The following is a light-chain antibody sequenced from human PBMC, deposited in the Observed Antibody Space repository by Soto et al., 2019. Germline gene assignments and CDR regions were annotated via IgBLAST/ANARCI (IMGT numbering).Light chain of an antibody. J-gene: IGKJ1*01. CDR1: QSLSSN. V-gene: IGKV3-15*01. CDR3: QQYNDWPLT. Sequence: EIVLTQSPGTMSLSPGERATLSCRASQSLSSNFLAWYQQKPGQAPSLLIYGAFTRATGIPARFSGTGSGTEFTLTISSLQSEDFALYYCQQYNDWPLTFGQGTKVDIK. CDR2: GAF.